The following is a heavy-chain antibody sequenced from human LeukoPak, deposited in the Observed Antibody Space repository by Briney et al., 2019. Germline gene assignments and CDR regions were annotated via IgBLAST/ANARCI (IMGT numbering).Heavy chain of an antibody. D-gene: IGHD3-3*01. Sequence: SETLSLTCTVSGGSISSYYWSWIRQPPGKGLEWIGYIYYSGSTNYNPSLKSRVTISVDTSKNQFSLKLSSVTAADTAVYYCARVGVSYGVYHYFDYWAREPWSPSPQ. V-gene: IGHV4-59*01. CDR1: GGSISSYY. J-gene: IGHJ4*02. CDR3: ARVGVSYGVYHYFDY. CDR2: IYYSGST.